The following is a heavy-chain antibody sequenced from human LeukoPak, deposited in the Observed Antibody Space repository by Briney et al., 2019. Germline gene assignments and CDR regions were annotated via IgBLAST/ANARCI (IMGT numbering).Heavy chain of an antibody. CDR3: ATDVWVGATTGTFDY. CDR2: ISYDGSNK. V-gene: IGHV3-30-3*01. CDR1: GFTFSSYA. Sequence: GGSLRLSCAASGFTFSSYAMHWVRQAPGKGLEWVAVISYDGSNKYYADSVKGRFTISRDNSKNTLYLQMNSLRAEDTAVYYCATDVWVGATTGTFDYWGQGTLVTVSS. D-gene: IGHD1-26*01. J-gene: IGHJ4*02.